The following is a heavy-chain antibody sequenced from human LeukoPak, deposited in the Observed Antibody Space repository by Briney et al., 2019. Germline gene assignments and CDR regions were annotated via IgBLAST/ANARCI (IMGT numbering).Heavy chain of an antibody. Sequence: GGSLRLSCAASGFIFSSYGMNWVRQAPGKGLEWVSFISSSGRYIYYTDSVKGRFTISRDNAKNLLYLQMNSLRAEDTAVYYCARRAGAYSHPYDYWGQGTLVTVSS. CDR3: ARRAGAYSHPYDY. J-gene: IGHJ4*02. D-gene: IGHD4/OR15-4a*01. CDR2: ISSSGRYI. V-gene: IGHV3-21*04. CDR1: GFIFSSYG.